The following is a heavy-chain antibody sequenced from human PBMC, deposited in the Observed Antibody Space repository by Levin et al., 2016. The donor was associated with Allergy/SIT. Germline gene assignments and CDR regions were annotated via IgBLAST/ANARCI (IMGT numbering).Heavy chain of an antibody. Sequence: ASVKVSCKASGYTFTGYYMHWVRQAPGQGLEWMGWINPNSGGINYAQKFQGRVTMTRDTSISTAYMELSRLRSDDTAVYYCARVGYSSGWLYLDYWGQGTLVTVSS. CDR1: GYTFTGYY. J-gene: IGHJ4*02. CDR3: ARVGYSSGWLYLDY. CDR2: INPNSGGI. D-gene: IGHD6-19*01. V-gene: IGHV1-2*02.